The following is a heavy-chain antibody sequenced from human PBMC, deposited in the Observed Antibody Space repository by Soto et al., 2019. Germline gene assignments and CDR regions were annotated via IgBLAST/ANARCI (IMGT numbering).Heavy chain of an antibody. J-gene: IGHJ5*02. Sequence: VSLRLSCAASGFTFSSYSMNWVRQAAGKGLEWVSSISSSSSYIYYADSVKGRFTISRDNAKNSLYLQMNRLRAEDTAVYYCARTRYCSGGSCYDWFDPWGQGTLVTVSS. CDR1: GFTFSSYS. D-gene: IGHD2-15*01. V-gene: IGHV3-21*01. CDR3: ARTRYCSGGSCYDWFDP. CDR2: ISSSSSYI.